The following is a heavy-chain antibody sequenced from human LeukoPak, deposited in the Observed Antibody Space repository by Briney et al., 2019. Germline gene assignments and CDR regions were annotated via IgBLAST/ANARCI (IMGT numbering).Heavy chain of an antibody. CDR1: GGTFSSYA. CDR3: AGRLHYSSYYAMDV. J-gene: IGHJ6*02. Sequence: ASVKVSCKASGGTFSSYAISWVRQAPGQGLEWMGWMNPNSGNTAYEQKFQGRVTMTSNTSRSTAYMELSSLRPEDTAVYYCAGRLHYSSYYAMDVWGQGTTVTVSS. CDR2: MNPNSGNT. V-gene: IGHV1-8*02. D-gene: IGHD2-21*01.